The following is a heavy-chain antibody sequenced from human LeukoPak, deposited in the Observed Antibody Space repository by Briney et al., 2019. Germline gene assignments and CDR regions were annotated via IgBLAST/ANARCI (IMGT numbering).Heavy chain of an antibody. V-gene: IGHV4-59*11. J-gene: IGHJ2*01. CDR1: GGSITSHY. Sequence: SETLSLTCIASGGSITSHYWSWIPQPPGKGLEWIGYIYDTGNTNYNPSLRSRVTISVGTSKDQFSLRLSSVTAADTAVYYCARARVRSYSYDSDGSYTSDWIFDLWGRGTLVTVSS. CDR2: IYDTGNT. CDR3: ARARVRSYSYDSDGSYTSDWIFDL. D-gene: IGHD3-22*01.